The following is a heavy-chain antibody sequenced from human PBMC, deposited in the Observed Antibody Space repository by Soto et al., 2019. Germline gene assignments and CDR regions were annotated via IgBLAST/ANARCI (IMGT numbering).Heavy chain of an antibody. CDR1: GFTVSSGY. CDR2: LFSGASS. D-gene: IGHD6-19*01. V-gene: IGHV3-53*05. Sequence: GGSLRLSCAASGFTVSSGYMAWVRQAPGKGLEWISVLFSGASSYYADSVKGRFTISRDNSKDTLSLEMSSLRVEDTAVYFCARDPYSSGWYDSWGPGTMVTV. CDR3: ARDPYSSGWYDS. J-gene: IGHJ5*01.